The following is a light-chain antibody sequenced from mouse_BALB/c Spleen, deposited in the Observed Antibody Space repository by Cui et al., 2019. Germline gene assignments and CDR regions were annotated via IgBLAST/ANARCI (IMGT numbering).Light chain of an antibody. CDR2: LTA. V-gene: IGKV4-68*01. Sequence: QIVLTQSPALLSASPGEKVTMPCSASPSVSYMYWYQQKPRSSPKPWIYLTANLASGVPARFSGSGSGTSYSLTISSMEAEDAATYYCQQWSSNPYTFGGGTKLEIK. CDR1: PSVSY. J-gene: IGKJ2*01. CDR3: QQWSSNPYT.